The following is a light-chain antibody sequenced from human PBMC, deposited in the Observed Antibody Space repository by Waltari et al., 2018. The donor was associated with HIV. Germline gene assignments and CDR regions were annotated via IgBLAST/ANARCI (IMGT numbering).Light chain of an antibody. CDR2: RAS. Sequence: PATLSLSPGDSATLSCGASQSVNSRSLAWYQQRPGQAPRLLIYRASSRAPGIPDKFSGRGSGTEFTLTISRLEPDDFAVYLCHQYGSSPDTFGQGTKLEIK. J-gene: IGKJ2*01. CDR1: QSVNSRS. V-gene: IGKV3-20*01. CDR3: HQYGSSPDT.